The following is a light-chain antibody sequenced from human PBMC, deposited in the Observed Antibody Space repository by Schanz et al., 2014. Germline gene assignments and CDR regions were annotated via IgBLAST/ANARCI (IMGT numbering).Light chain of an antibody. V-gene: IGLV2-8*01. CDR3: SAYVQGRNFVA. CDR2: DVS. CDR1: SSDVGGYNY. J-gene: IGLJ2*01. Sequence: QSALTQPPSASGSPGQSVAISCTGTSSDVGGYNYVSWYQQHPGKAPRLMIFDVSKRPSGVPDRFSASKSGNTASLTISGLQAEDEADYYCSAYVQGRNFVAFGGGTKLTVL.